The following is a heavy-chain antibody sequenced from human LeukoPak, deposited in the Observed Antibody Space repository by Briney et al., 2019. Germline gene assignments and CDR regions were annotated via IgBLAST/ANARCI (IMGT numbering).Heavy chain of an antibody. V-gene: IGHV3-23*01. CDR1: GFTFSNEA. CDR2: ISPGGGTT. D-gene: IGHD3-3*01. J-gene: IGHJ3*02. Sequence: GGSLRLSCAVSGFTFSNEAMGWVRQLRGGGLEWVSTISPGGGTTYYAESMKGRFTISRDNSKSTLYLEMNSLRAEDTAVYYCAKDRDFWSASDDAFDMWGQGTMVTVSS. CDR3: AKDRDFWSASDDAFDM.